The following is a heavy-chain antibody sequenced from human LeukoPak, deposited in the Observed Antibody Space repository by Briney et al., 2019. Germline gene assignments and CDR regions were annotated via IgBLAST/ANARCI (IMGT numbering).Heavy chain of an antibody. J-gene: IGHJ6*02. CDR2: INHSGST. Sequence: SETLSLTCAVYGGSFSGYYWSWTRQPPGKGLEWIGEINHSGSTNYNPSLKSRVTISVDTSKNQFSLKLSSVTAADTAVYYCARGVVKAVAGTGNQDYYYYGMDVWGQGTTVTVSS. D-gene: IGHD6-19*01. CDR1: GGSFSGYY. V-gene: IGHV4-34*01. CDR3: ARGVVKAVAGTGNQDYYYYGMDV.